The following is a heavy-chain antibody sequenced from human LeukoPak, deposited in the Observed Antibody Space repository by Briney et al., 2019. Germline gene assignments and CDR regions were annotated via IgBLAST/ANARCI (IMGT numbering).Heavy chain of an antibody. CDR3: TTGPSGWYVVALDY. J-gene: IGHJ4*02. CDR2: IKSKTDGGTT. D-gene: IGHD6-19*01. V-gene: IGHV3-15*01. Sequence: AGGSLRLSCAASGFTFSNAWMSWVRQAPGKGLEWVGRIKSKTDGGTTDYAAPVKGRFTISRDDSKNTLYLQMNSLKTEDTAVYYCTTGPSGWYVVALDYWGQGTLVTVSS. CDR1: GFTFSNAW.